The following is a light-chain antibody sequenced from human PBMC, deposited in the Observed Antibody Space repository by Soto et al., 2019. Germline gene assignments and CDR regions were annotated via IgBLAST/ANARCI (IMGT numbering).Light chain of an antibody. V-gene: IGKV3-15*01. CDR1: QSVSTN. CDR3: QQYNNWPPLT. J-gene: IGKJ4*01. CDR2: GAS. Sequence: EIVMTQSPATLSVSPGERATLSCRASQSVSTNSAWYQQKPGQAPGLLTYGASTRATGIPARFSGSGSGTEFTRTISSLQSEDFAVYYCQQYNNWPPLTFGGGTKVEIK.